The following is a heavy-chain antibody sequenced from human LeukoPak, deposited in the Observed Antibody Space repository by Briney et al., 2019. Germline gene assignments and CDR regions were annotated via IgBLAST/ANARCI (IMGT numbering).Heavy chain of an antibody. V-gene: IGHV3-30*01. CDR1: GFTFSSYA. Sequence: GGSLRLSCAASGFTFSSYAMHWVRQAPGKGLEWVAVISYDGSNKYYADSVKGRFTISRDNSKNTLYLQMNSLRAEDTAVYYCARDNGYSYGCLNWFDPWGQGTLVTVSS. D-gene: IGHD5-18*01. CDR2: ISYDGSNK. CDR3: ARDNGYSYGCLNWFDP. J-gene: IGHJ5*02.